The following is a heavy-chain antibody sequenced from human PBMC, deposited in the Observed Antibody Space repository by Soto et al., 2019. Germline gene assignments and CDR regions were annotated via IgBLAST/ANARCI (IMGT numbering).Heavy chain of an antibody. CDR2: IIPIFGTA. J-gene: IGHJ6*02. CDR1: GGTFSSYA. Sequence: QVQLVQSGAEVKKPGSSVKISCKASGGTFSSYAISWVRQAPGQGLEWMGGIIPIFGTANYAQKFQGRVTITPDESTSTAYMEQSSLRSEDTAVYYCARSRGDIVVVPAAQGGYYYYGMDVWGQGTTVTVSS. D-gene: IGHD2-2*01. V-gene: IGHV1-69*01. CDR3: ARSRGDIVVVPAAQGGYYYYGMDV.